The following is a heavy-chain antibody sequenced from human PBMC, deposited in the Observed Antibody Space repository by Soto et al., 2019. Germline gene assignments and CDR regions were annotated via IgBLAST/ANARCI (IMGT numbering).Heavy chain of an antibody. J-gene: IGHJ1*01. CDR1: GFTFSSCA. D-gene: IGHD2-15*01. CDR2: ISGSGGST. Sequence: PGGSLRLSCAASGFTFSSCAMGWVRQDPGKGLEWVSAISGSGGSTYYADSVKGRFTISRDNSKNTLYLQMNSLRAEDTAVYYCAKEGYCSGGSCYPEYFQHWGQGTLVTVSS. V-gene: IGHV3-23*01. CDR3: AKEGYCSGGSCYPEYFQH.